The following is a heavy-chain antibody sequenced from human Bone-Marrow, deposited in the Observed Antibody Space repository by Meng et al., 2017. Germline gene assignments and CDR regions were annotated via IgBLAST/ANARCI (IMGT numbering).Heavy chain of an antibody. Sequence: QVKLQQWGGGLLKPSETLSLTCAVSGGTFSGYYCSWIRQPPGKGLEWIGEINHNGSTNYNPSLQSRVTISVDTSKNQFSLKLSSVTAAATAVYYCARGGYCSGGSCNWGQGTLVTVSS. J-gene: IGHJ4*02. V-gene: IGHV4-34*01. D-gene: IGHD2-15*01. CDR3: ARGGYCSGGSCN. CDR1: GGTFSGYY. CDR2: INHNGST.